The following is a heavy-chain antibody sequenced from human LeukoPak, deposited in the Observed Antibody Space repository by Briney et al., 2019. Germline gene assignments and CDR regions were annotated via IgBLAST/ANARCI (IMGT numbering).Heavy chain of an antibody. V-gene: IGHV3-21*01. CDR1: GFTFSSYS. CDR2: ISSSSSYI. D-gene: IGHD3-10*01. CDR3: ARRRGSGSFYYYYMDV. Sequence: PGGSLRLSCAASGFTFSSYSMNWVRQAPGKGLEWVSSISSSSSYIYYADSVKGRFTISRDNAKNSLYLQMNSLRAEDTAVYYCARRRGSGSFYYYYMDVWGKGTTVTISS. J-gene: IGHJ6*03.